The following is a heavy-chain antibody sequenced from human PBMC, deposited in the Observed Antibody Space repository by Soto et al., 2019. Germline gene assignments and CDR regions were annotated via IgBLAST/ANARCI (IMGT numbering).Heavy chain of an antibody. CDR1: GGSISTADYY. J-gene: IGHJ4*02. Sequence: QVQLHESGPGLVRPSQTLSLTCNVSGGSISTADYYWSWIRQPPGKGLEWIGYIYYRGSTYYNPSLESRVAISIDTSKNQFSLNLTPVTAADTAVYFCVSDYDSGGYIGYWGQGTLVTVSS. D-gene: IGHD3-22*01. CDR3: VSDYDSGGYIGY. V-gene: IGHV4-30-4*01. CDR2: IYYRGST.